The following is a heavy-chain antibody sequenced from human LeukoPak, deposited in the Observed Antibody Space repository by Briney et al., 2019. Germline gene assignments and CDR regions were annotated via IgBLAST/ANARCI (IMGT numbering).Heavy chain of an antibody. V-gene: IGHV4-4*07. Sequence: SETLSLTCTVSGGSISSYYWSWIRQPAGKGLEWIGRIYTSGSTNYNPSLKSRLTISVDMAKNQFSLKLNSMTATDTAIYYCARQRQHCDGGSCFPPDHWGHGTLVTVSS. CDR1: GGSISSYY. J-gene: IGHJ4*01. CDR2: IYTSGST. CDR3: ARQRQHCDGGSCFPPDH. D-gene: IGHD2-15*01.